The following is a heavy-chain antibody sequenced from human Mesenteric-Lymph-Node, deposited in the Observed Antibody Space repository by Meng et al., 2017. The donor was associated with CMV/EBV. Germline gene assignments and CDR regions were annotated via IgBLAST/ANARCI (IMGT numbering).Heavy chain of an antibody. CDR3: ARDDYGMDV. V-gene: IGHV3-30-3*01. Sequence: GGSLRLSCAASGFLFNTYNMHWVRQAPGKGLEWVAFISYDGGNKYSADSLKGRFTLSRDNSKSTLFLEMNSLRLEDTAVYYCARDDYGMDVWGQGTTVTVSS. CDR1: GFLFNTYN. CDR2: ISYDGGNK. J-gene: IGHJ6*02.